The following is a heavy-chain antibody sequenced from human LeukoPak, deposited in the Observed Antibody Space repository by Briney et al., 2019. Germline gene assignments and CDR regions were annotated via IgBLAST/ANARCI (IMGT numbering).Heavy chain of an antibody. J-gene: IGHJ2*01. D-gene: IGHD3-16*02. CDR1: GGSISSYY. CDR3: ARGRIIGWYFDL. Sequence: PSETLSLTCTVSGGSISSYYWSWIRQPPGKGLEWIGYIYYSGSTNYNPSLKSRVTISVDTSKNQFSLKLSSVTAADTAVYYCARGRIIGWYFDLWGRGSLVTVSS. V-gene: IGHV4-59*01. CDR2: IYYSGST.